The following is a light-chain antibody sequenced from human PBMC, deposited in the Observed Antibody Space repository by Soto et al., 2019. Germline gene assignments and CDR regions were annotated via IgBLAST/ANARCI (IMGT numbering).Light chain of an antibody. CDR1: ISNIGKDT. Sequence: QAVVTQPPSVSGTPGLRVNISCSGGISNIGKDTVNWYQQLPGTAPKLLMFNYDKRPSGVPDRFSGSRSGTSASLAISGLQSDDEAVYFCSTWDDSLNGWVFGGGTKLTVL. CDR2: NYD. CDR3: STWDDSLNGWV. J-gene: IGLJ3*02. V-gene: IGLV1-44*01.